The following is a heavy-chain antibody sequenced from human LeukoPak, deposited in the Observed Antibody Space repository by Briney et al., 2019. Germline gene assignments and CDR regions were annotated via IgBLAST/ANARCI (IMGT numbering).Heavy chain of an antibody. CDR1: GYRFTGYN. CDR3: ARGPLYYYDSSGYDY. D-gene: IGHD3-22*01. Sequence: ASVKVSCKTSGYRFTGYNMHWVRQAPGQGLEWMGWINPNSGGTNYAQKFQGRVTMTRDTSISTAYMELSRLRSDDTAVYYCARGPLYYYDSSGYDYWGQGTLVTVSS. V-gene: IGHV1-2*02. CDR2: INPNSGGT. J-gene: IGHJ4*02.